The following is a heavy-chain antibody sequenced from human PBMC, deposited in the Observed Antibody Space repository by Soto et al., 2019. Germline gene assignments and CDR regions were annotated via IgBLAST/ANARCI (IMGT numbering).Heavy chain of an antibody. Sequence: SETLSLTCTVSGGYIRSGGYYWSWIRQHPGKGLEWIGYIYYSGTTYYNPSLKSRVTISVDTSKNQFSLKLSSVTAADTAVYYCAREGGIVGATAADYWGQGTLVTVSS. V-gene: IGHV4-31*03. CDR1: GGYIRSGGYY. CDR2: IYYSGTT. CDR3: AREGGIVGATAADY. J-gene: IGHJ4*02. D-gene: IGHD1-26*01.